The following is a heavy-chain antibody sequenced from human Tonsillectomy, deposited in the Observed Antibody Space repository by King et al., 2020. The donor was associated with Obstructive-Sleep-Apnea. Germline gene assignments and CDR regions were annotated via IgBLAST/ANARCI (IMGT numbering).Heavy chain of an antibody. CDR2: IYYTGST. D-gene: IGHD4-11*01. CDR1: VGSISSSSYY. J-gene: IGHJ5*02. CDR3: ARATGMTTVIGDWFDP. Sequence: QLQESGPGLVKPSETLSLTCTVSVGSISSSSYYWGWIRQTPGKGLEWIGSIYYTGSTYYNPSLKSRVIISVDTSKKHLSLTLSSVTAADTAVYYCARATGMTTVIGDWFDPWGQGTLVTVSS. V-gene: IGHV4-39*07.